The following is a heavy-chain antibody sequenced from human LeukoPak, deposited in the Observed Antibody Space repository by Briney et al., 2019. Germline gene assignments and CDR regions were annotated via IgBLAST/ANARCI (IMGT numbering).Heavy chain of an antibody. Sequence: GSLGLSCAASGFTFSDYYMSWIRQAPGKGLEWVSYISSSGSTIYYADSVKGRFTISRDNAKNSLYLQMNSLRAEDTAVYYCAKAGSWSPWVYYLDYWGQGTLVTVSS. CDR1: GFTFSDYY. CDR3: AKAGSWSPWVYYLDY. D-gene: IGHD6-13*01. V-gene: IGHV3-11*04. J-gene: IGHJ4*02. CDR2: ISSSGSTI.